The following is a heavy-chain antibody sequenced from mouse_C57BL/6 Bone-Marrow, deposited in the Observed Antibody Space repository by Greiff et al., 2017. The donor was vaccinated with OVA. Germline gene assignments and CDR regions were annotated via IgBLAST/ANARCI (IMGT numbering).Heavy chain of an antibody. CDR1: GFTFSDYY. V-gene: IGHV5-16*01. D-gene: IGHD2-10*02. Sequence: EVKVVESEGGLVQPGSSMKLSCTASGFTFSDYYMAWVRQVPEKGLEWVANINYDGSSTYYLDSLKSRFIISRDNAKNILYLQMSSLKSEDTATYYCARDRPSNYFDYWGQGTTLTVSS. CDR3: ARDRPSNYFDY. CDR2: INYDGSST. J-gene: IGHJ2*01.